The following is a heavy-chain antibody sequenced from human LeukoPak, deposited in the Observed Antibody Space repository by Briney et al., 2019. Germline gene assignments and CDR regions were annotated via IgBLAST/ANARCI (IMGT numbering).Heavy chain of an antibody. D-gene: IGHD3-22*01. CDR2: INPNSGGT. CDR3: ARYYYDSSGYYKSYYFDY. V-gene: IGHV1-2*06. CDR1: GYTFTGYY. Sequence: ASVKVSCKASGYTFTGYYMHWVRQAPGQGLEWMGRINPNSGGTNYAQKFQGRVTMTRDTSISTAYMELSRLRSDDRAVYYCARYYYDSSGYYKSYYFDYWGQGTLVTVSS. J-gene: IGHJ4*02.